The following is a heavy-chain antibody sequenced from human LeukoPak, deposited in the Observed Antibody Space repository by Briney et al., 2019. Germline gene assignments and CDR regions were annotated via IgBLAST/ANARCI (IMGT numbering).Heavy chain of an antibody. Sequence: SVKVSCKASGGTFSGYAFSWVRQAPGQGLEWMGGILPIFGTTPYAQNFQGRVTVSADESTSTVYLALTDLTFEDTAIYYCARDENFGTGSTHWGQGIPVTVAS. J-gene: IGHJ4*02. V-gene: IGHV1-69*13. CDR3: ARDENFGTGSTH. D-gene: IGHD3/OR15-3a*01. CDR1: GGTFSGYA. CDR2: ILPIFGTT.